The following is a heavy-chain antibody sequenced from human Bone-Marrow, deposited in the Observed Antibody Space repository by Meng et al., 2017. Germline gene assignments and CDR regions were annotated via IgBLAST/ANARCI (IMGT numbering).Heavy chain of an antibody. J-gene: IGHJ4*02. D-gene: IGHD4-11*01. V-gene: IGHV4-34*01. CDR2: ISHSGST. CDR1: GGSFSDYS. Sequence: VRLRQWGAGLLKPSAPLSLTCFVSGGSFSDYSWSWIRQPPGKGLEWIGEISHSGSTNYNPSLESRATISVDTSQNNLSLKLSSVTAADSAVYYCARGPTTMAHDFDYWGQGTLVTVSS. CDR3: ARGPTTMAHDFDY.